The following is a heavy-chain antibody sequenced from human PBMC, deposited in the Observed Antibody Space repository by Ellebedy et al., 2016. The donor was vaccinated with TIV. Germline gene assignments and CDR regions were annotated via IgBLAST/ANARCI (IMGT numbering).Heavy chain of an antibody. CDR1: GYTFTNYG. Sequence: AASVKVSCKASGYTFTNYGISWVRQAPGQGLEWMGLISAYNGNTDYAQKLQGRVTMTTDTSTSTAYMELRSLRSDDTAVYYCARVAGRYWFDPWGQGTLVTVSS. J-gene: IGHJ5*02. CDR2: ISAYNGNT. V-gene: IGHV1-18*04. CDR3: ARVAGRYWFDP. D-gene: IGHD3-9*01.